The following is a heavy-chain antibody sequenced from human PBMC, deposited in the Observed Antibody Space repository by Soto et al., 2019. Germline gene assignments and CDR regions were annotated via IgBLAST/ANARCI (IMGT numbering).Heavy chain of an antibody. V-gene: IGHV4-59*01. Sequence: PSETLSLTCTVSGGSMSSYYWTWLRQSPGRGLEWMGYISYSGITYYNPSLESRVTISADTSKNQFSLRMNSMNAADTAVYYCARADPDASVGYRAQGTLVTVTS. D-gene: IGHD2-15*01. CDR3: ARADPDASVGY. J-gene: IGHJ4*02. CDR2: ISYSGIT. CDR1: GGSMSSYY.